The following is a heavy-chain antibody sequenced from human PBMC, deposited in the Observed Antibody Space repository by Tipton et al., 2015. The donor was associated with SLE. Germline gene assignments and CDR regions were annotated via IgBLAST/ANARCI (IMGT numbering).Heavy chain of an antibody. CDR2: INHSGST. J-gene: IGHJ4*02. V-gene: IGHV4-34*01. Sequence: LVKPTETLSLTCAVYGGSFSGYYWSWIRQPPGKGLEWIGEINHSGSTNYNPSLKSRVTISVDTSKNQFSLKLSSVTAADTAVYYCARGGGIVDYWGQGTLVTVSS. CDR1: GGSFSGYY. CDR3: ARGGGIVDY. D-gene: IGHD1-1*01.